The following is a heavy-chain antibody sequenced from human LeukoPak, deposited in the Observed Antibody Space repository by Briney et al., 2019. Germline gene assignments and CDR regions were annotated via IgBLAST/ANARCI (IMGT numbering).Heavy chain of an antibody. CDR3: ASARDFGWEGIWN. CDR1: GGSISSYY. CDR2: IYYSGST. D-gene: IGHD6-19*01. J-gene: IGHJ4*02. Sequence: PSETLSLTCTVSGGSISSYYWSWIRQPPGKGLEWIGSIYYSGSTNYNPSLKSRVTISADTSKNQFSLKLSSVTAADTAVYYCASARDFGWEGIWNWRQGTLVTVSS. V-gene: IGHV4-59*08.